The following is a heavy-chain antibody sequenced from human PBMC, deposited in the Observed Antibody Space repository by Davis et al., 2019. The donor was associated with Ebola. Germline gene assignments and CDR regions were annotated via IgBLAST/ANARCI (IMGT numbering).Heavy chain of an antibody. D-gene: IGHD3-10*01. V-gene: IGHV3-23*01. Sequence: GESLKISCAASGFTFSSYAMSWVRQAPGKGLEWVSAISGSGGSTYYADSVKGRFTISRDNSKNTLYLQMNSLRAEDTAVYYCAKDPVGVLLWFGEYPRDPWGQGTLVTVSS. CDR1: GFTFSSYA. J-gene: IGHJ5*02. CDR2: ISGSGGST. CDR3: AKDPVGVLLWFGEYPRDP.